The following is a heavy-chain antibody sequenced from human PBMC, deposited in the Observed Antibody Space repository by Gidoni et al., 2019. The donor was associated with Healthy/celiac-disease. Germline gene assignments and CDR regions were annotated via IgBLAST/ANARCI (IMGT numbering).Heavy chain of an antibody. D-gene: IGHD4-17*01. V-gene: IGHV3-30*18. CDR1: GFTFSSYG. Sequence: QVQLVASGGGVVQPGRSLRLSCAASGFTFSSYGMHWVRQAPGKGLEWVAVISYDGSNKYYADSVKGRFTISRDNSKNTLYLQMNSLRAEDTAVYYCAKDRGDYGDFSGMDVWGQGTTVTVSS. CDR2: ISYDGSNK. CDR3: AKDRGDYGDFSGMDV. J-gene: IGHJ6*02.